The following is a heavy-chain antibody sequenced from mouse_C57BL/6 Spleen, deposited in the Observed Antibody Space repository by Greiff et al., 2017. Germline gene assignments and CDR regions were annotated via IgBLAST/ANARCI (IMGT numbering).Heavy chain of an antibody. CDR2: IYPGDGDT. J-gene: IGHJ4*01. CDR1: GYAFSSSW. Sequence: VKLQQSGPELVKPGASVKISCKASGYAFSSSWMNWVKQRPGKGLEWIGRIYPGDGDTNYNGKFKGKATLTADKSSSPAYMQLSSLTSEDSAVYVCARGEDYYGSYYAMDYWGQGTSVTVSS. CDR3: ARGEDYYGSYYAMDY. V-gene: IGHV1-82*01. D-gene: IGHD1-1*01.